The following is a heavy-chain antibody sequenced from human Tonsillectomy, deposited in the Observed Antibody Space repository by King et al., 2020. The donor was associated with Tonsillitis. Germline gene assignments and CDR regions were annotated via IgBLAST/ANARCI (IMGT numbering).Heavy chain of an antibody. CDR3: ARDRDDYILDY. J-gene: IGHJ4*02. Sequence: VQLVESGGGVVQPGRSLRLSCAASGFTFSSYGIHWVRRAPGKGLEWVAVISDDGSNKYYADSVKGRFTISRDNSKNTLYLQMNSLRAEDTAVYYCARDRDDYILDYWGQGTLVTVSS. V-gene: IGHV3-33*05. CDR1: GFTFSSYG. CDR2: ISDDGSNK. D-gene: IGHD4/OR15-4a*01.